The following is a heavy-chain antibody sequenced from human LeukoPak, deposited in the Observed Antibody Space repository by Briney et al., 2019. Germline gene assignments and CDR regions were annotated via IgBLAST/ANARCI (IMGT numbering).Heavy chain of an antibody. J-gene: IGHJ1*01. CDR3: VKGVQGIRGSNSWEYFQH. CDR2: ISRDGAGT. Sequence: GGSLRLSCSASGFSFSSSAMHWVRQAPGKGLEYVSAISRDGAGTYYADSVKDRVTISRDYSKNTLYLQMSSLTPEDTAVYYCVKGVQGIRGSNSWEYFQHWGQGTLVTVSS. CDR1: GFSFSSSA. D-gene: IGHD3-10*01. V-gene: IGHV3-64D*06.